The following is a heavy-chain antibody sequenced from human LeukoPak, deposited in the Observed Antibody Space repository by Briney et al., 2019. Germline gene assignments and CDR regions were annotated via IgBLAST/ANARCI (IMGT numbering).Heavy chain of an antibody. D-gene: IGHD3-3*01. Sequence: PSETLSLTCTVSGGSISSYYWSWIRQPPGKGLEWIGYIYYSGSTNYNPSLKSRVTISVDTSKNQFSLKLSSVTAADMAVYYCARASHDFWSGYSLDYWGQGTLVTVSS. CDR1: GGSISSYY. J-gene: IGHJ4*02. CDR3: ARASHDFWSGYSLDY. CDR2: IYYSGST. V-gene: IGHV4-59*01.